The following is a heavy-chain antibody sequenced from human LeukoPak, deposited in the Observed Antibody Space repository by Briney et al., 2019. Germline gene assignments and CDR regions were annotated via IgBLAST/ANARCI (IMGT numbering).Heavy chain of an antibody. D-gene: IGHD6-19*01. CDR2: ISGSGGST. Sequence: GGSLRLSCAASGFTFSSYAMSWVRQAPGKGLEWVSAISGSGGSTYYADSVKGRFTISRDNSKNTLYLQMNSLRAEDTAVYYRAKYSGWYYYYYMDVWGKGTTVTVSS. J-gene: IGHJ6*03. V-gene: IGHV3-23*01. CDR1: GFTFSSYA. CDR3: AKYSGWYYYYYMDV.